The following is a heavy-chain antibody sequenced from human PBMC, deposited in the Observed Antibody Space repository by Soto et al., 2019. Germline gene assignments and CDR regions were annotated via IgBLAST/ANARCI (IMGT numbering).Heavy chain of an antibody. CDR2: IIPIFGTA. V-gene: IGHV1-69*06. D-gene: IGHD1-1*01. CDR1: GGTFSSYA. J-gene: IGHJ3*02. CDR3: ARDRGGEMATTPPGAFDI. Sequence: QVQLVQSEAEVKKPGSSVKVSCKASGGTFSSYAISWVRQAPGQGLEWMGGIIPIFGTANYAQKFQGRVTITADKSTSTAYMELSSLRSEDTAVYYCARDRGGEMATTPPGAFDIWGQGTMVTVSS.